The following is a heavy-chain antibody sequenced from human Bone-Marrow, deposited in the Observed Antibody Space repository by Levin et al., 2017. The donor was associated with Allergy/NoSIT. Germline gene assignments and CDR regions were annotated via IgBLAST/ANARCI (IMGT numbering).Heavy chain of an antibody. V-gene: IGHV4-59*01. CDR3: AREAKTNSGYYTFDY. CDR2: IYSSGYT. Sequence: SQTLSLTCTVSGASISTDYWSWIRQPPGKGLEWIGFIYSSGYTNYNPSLTSRVTISLDTSKNQFSLHLSSVTAADTAVYYCAREAKTNSGYYTFDYWGQGILVTVSS. J-gene: IGHJ4*02. CDR1: GASISTDY. D-gene: IGHD3-22*01.